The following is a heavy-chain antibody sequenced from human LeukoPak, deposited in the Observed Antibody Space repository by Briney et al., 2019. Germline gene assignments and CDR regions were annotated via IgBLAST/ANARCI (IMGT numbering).Heavy chain of an antibody. CDR1: AYTFTGYY. CDR2: INPNSGGT. CDR3: ARGVATWSDWFDP. V-gene: IGHV1-2*02. Sequence: ASVKVSCKASAYTFTGYYMHWVRQAPGQGLEWMGWINPNSGGTNYAQKFQGRVTMTRDTSISTAYMELSRLRSDDTAVYYCARGVATWSDWFDPWGQGTLVTVSS. D-gene: IGHD5-12*01. J-gene: IGHJ5*02.